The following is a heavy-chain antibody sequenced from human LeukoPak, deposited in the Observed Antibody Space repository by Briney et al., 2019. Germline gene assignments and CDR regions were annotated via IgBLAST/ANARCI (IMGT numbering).Heavy chain of an antibody. D-gene: IGHD3-10*01. Sequence: SETLSLTCAVSGGSISSSNWWSWVRQPPGKGLEWIGEIYHSGSTNYNPSLKSRVTISVDKSKNQFSLKLSSVTAADTAVYYCARDHYYYGSGSYYWFDPWGQGTLVTVSS. CDR1: GGSISSSNW. J-gene: IGHJ5*02. V-gene: IGHV4-4*02. CDR3: ARDHYYYGSGSYYWFDP. CDR2: IYHSGST.